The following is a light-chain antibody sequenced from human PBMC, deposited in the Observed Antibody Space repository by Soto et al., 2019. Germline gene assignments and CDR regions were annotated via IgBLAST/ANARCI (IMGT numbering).Light chain of an antibody. Sequence: DIVMTQSPDSLAVSLGERATINCKSSQSVLYSSDNKNYLAWYQQKPGQPLKLLIYWASTRESGVPDRFSGSGSGTEFTLTISSLQPDDFATYYCQQYDSYSRTFGQGTKVDIK. CDR2: WAS. CDR1: QSVLYSSDNKNY. V-gene: IGKV4-1*01. CDR3: QQYDSYSRT. J-gene: IGKJ1*01.